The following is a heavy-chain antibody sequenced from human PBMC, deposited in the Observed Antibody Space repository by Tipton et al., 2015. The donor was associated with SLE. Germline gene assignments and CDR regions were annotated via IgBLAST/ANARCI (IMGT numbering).Heavy chain of an antibody. V-gene: IGHV4-61*05. CDR3: AGGHYYDSSGYPGAFDI. Sequence: TLSLTCAVSGGSISSSSYYWGWIRQPPGKGLGWFGYIYYSGSTNYNPSLKSRVTISVDTSKNQFSPKLSSVTAADTAVYYCAGGHYYDSSGYPGAFDIWGQGTMVTVSS. CDR1: GGSISSSSYY. D-gene: IGHD3-22*01. J-gene: IGHJ3*02. CDR2: IYYSGST.